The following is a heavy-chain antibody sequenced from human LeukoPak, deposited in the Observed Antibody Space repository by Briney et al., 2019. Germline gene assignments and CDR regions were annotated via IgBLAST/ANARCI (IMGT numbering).Heavy chain of an antibody. CDR3: ARETRRYSYGNFDY. Sequence: NPGGSLRLSCAASGFTFSSYSMNWVRQAPGKGLEWVSSISSSSSYIYYADSVKGRFTISRDNAKNSLYLQMNSLRAEDTAVYYCARETRRYSYGNFDYWGQGTLVTVSS. D-gene: IGHD5-18*01. CDR2: ISSSSSYI. CDR1: GFTFSSYS. J-gene: IGHJ4*02. V-gene: IGHV3-21*01.